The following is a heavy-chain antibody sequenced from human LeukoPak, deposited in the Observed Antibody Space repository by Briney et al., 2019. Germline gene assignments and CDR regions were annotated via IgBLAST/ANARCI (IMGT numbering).Heavy chain of an antibody. CDR3: ARRLTQYDCFDP. CDR1: GASFPSNSVT. V-gene: IGHV6-1*01. CDR2: TYYRSTWYN. Sequence: SQTLSLTCAISGASFPSNSVTWNWIRQSPSRGLEWLGRTYYRSTWYNDYAVSVRGRITANPDTSKNQFSLHLNSVTPEDTAVYYCARRLTQYDCFDPWGQGILVTVSS. J-gene: IGHJ5*02. D-gene: IGHD2-2*01.